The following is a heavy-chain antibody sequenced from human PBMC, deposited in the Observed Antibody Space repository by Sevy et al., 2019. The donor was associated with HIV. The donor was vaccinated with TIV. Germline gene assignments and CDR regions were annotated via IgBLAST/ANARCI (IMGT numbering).Heavy chain of an antibody. D-gene: IGHD4-17*01. CDR3: ARGPMTTVVNYYMDV. J-gene: IGHJ6*03. Sequence: ASVKVSCKASGYTYTGYYMHWVRLAPGQGLEWMGWINPNSGGTNYAQKFQGRVTMTRDTSISTAYMELTRLRSDDTAVYYCARGPMTTVVNYYMDVWGKGTTVTVSS. V-gene: IGHV1-2*02. CDR2: INPNSGGT. CDR1: GYTYTGYY.